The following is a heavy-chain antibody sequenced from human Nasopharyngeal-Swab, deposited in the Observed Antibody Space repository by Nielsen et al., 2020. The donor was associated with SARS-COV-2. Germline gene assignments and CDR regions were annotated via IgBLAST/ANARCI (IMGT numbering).Heavy chain of an antibody. CDR1: GGSFSGSY. CDR2: INHSGST. D-gene: IGHD2-2*01. Sequence: GSLRLSCAVYGGSFSGSYWGWIRQPPGKGPEWIAEINHSGSTNYNPSLRSRVTISVDTSKNQFSLRLTSVTAADTAVYYCARGLSGIVPAPILGLGPYYSYYYMDVWGKGTTVTVSS. J-gene: IGHJ6*03. V-gene: IGHV4-34*01. CDR3: ARGLSGIVPAPILGLGPYYSYYYMDV.